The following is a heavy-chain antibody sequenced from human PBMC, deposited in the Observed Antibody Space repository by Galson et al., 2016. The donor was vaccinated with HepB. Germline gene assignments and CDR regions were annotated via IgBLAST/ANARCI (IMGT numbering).Heavy chain of an antibody. Sequence: LSLTCTVSGGSISSSSYYWGWIRQPPGKGLEWIGSIYYSGSTYYNPSLQSRVTISVDASKNQFSLKMSSVTAADTAVYYCARRFRYTYGPPYGMDVWGQGTTVTVSS. V-gene: IGHV4-39*01. CDR2: IYYSGST. J-gene: IGHJ6*02. CDR3: ARRFRYTYGPPYGMDV. CDR1: GGSISSSSYY. D-gene: IGHD5-18*01.